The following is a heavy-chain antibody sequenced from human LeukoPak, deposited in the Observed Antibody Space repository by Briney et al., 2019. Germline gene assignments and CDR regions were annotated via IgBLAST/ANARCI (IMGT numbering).Heavy chain of an antibody. CDR3: ARDHNYALDN. CDR2: IGIDSGNT. Sequence: GGSLRLSCTASGLPFIEYSMNWVRQVPGKGLEWIAYIGIDSGNTKYADSVGGRYTISADKAKNSLYLQMNSLRVEDTAVYYCARDHNYALDNWGQGTLVSVAS. CDR1: GLPFIEYS. J-gene: IGHJ4*02. V-gene: IGHV3-48*01. D-gene: IGHD1-1*01.